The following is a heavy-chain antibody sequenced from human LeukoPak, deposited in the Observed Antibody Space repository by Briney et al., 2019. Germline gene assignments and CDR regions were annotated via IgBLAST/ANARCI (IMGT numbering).Heavy chain of an antibody. Sequence: PGGSLRLSCAASGFTFDDYGMSWVRQAPGKGLEWVSGINWDGDSTGYADSVKGRFTISRDNAKNSLYVQMNSLRAEDTALYYCARGGYYDNSGASDYWGQGTLVTVSS. CDR1: GFTFDDYG. D-gene: IGHD3-22*01. V-gene: IGHV3-20*04. J-gene: IGHJ4*02. CDR3: ARGGYYDNSGASDY. CDR2: INWDGDST.